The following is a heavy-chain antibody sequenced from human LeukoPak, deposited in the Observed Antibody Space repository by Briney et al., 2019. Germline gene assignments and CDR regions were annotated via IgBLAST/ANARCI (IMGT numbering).Heavy chain of an antibody. CDR2: FDPEDGET. CDR1: GYTLTELS. D-gene: IGHD1-26*01. V-gene: IGHV1-24*01. J-gene: IGHJ3*02. Sequence: ASVKVSCKVSGYTLTELSMHWVREAPGKGLEWKGGFDPEDGETIYAQKFQGRVTMTEDTSTDTAYMELSSLRSEDTAVYYCATYRRWEDGAFDIWGQGTMVTVSS. CDR3: ATYRRWEDGAFDI.